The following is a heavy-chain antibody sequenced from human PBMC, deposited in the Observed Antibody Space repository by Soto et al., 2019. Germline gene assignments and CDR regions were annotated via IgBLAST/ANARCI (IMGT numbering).Heavy chain of an antibody. Sequence: PGGSLRLSCAASGFTFSSYAMSWVRQAPGKGLEWVSAISGSGGSTYYADSVKGRFTFSRDNSKNQFSLKLSSVTAADTAVYYCARFREGNKERALDYWGQGTLVTVSS. CDR2: ISGSGGST. J-gene: IGHJ4*02. V-gene: IGHV3-23*01. CDR3: ARFREGNKERALDY. CDR1: GFTFSSYA. D-gene: IGHD1-26*01.